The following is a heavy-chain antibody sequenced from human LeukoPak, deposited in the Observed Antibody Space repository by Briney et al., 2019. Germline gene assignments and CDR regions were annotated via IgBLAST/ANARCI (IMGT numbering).Heavy chain of an antibody. V-gene: IGHV1-69*13. Sequence: SVKVSCKASGGTFSSYAISWVRQAPGQGLEWMGGIIPIFGTANYAQKFQGRVTITADESTSTAYMELSSLGSEDTAVYYCARRVQYYDILTGYWNNWFDPWGQGTLVTVSS. CDR2: IIPIFGTA. CDR1: GGTFSSYA. CDR3: ARRVQYYDILTGYWNNWFDP. J-gene: IGHJ5*02. D-gene: IGHD3-9*01.